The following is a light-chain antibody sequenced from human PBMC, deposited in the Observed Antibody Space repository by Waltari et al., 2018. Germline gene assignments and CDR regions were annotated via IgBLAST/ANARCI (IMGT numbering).Light chain of an antibody. J-gene: IGKJ4*01. Sequence: DIQLTQSPSFLSASVGDRVTITCRASQGITTYLVWYQQKQGKAPKVLIYAASTLQSGVPSRFSGSGSGTEFTLTITSLQPEDFATYYCQQVNGYPLTFGGGTKVEIK. CDR3: QQVNGYPLT. CDR2: AAS. CDR1: QGITTY. V-gene: IGKV1-9*01.